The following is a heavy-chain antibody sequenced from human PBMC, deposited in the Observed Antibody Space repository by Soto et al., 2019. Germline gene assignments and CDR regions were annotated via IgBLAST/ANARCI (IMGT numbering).Heavy chain of an antibody. CDR3: ARDGGITMVRGLTQWGLDY. J-gene: IGHJ4*02. CDR1: GYTFTSYA. Sequence: QVQLVQSGAEVKKPGASVKVSCKASGYTFTSYAMHWVRQAPGQRLEWMGWINAGNGNTKYSQKFQGRVTITRDTSASTAYMELSSLRSDDTAVYYCARDGGITMVRGLTQWGLDYWGQGTLVTVSS. D-gene: IGHD3-10*01. V-gene: IGHV1-3*01. CDR2: INAGNGNT.